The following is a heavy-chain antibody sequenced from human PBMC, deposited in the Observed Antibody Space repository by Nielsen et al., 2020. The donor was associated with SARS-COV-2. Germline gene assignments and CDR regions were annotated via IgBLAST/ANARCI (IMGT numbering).Heavy chain of an antibody. D-gene: IGHD1-26*01. CDR2: ISYDGSNK. Sequence: GESLKISCAASGFTFSSYGMHWVRQAPGKGLGWVAVISYDGSNKYYADSVKGRFTISRDNSKNTLYLQMNSLRAEDTAVYYCAKVASRWELVYYYYMDVWGKGTTVTVSS. CDR1: GFTFSSYG. CDR3: AKVASRWELVYYYYMDV. J-gene: IGHJ6*03. V-gene: IGHV3-30*18.